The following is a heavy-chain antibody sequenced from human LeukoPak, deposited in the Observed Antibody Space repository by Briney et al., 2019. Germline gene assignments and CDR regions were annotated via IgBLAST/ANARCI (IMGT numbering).Heavy chain of an antibody. CDR3: ASSSSLRFLEWRDFDY. V-gene: IGHV1-8*01. CDR1: GYTFTSYD. CDR2: MNPNSGNT. J-gene: IGHJ4*02. Sequence: GASVKVSCKASGYTFTSYDINWVRQATGQGLEWMGWMNPNSGNTGYAQKFQGRVTMTRNTSISTAHMELSSLRSEDTAVYYCASSSSLRFLEWRDFDYWGQGTLVTVSS. D-gene: IGHD3-3*01.